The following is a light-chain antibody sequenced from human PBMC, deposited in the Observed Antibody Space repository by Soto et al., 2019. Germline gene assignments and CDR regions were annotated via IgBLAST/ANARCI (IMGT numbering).Light chain of an antibody. Sequence: EIVLMQSPGTLSLTPGERATLSCRASQSVSNNYLAWYQQKPGQAPRLLIYGASTRATGIPARFSGSGSGTEFTLTISSLQSEDFAVYYCQQYNNWPRTFGQGTKVDIK. CDR3: QQYNNWPRT. J-gene: IGKJ1*01. CDR1: QSVSNN. CDR2: GAS. V-gene: IGKV3-15*01.